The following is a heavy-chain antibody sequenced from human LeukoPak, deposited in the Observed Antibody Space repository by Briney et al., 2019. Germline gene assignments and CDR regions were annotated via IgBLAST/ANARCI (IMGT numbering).Heavy chain of an antibody. Sequence: GGSLRLSCAASGFTFSSYGMHWVRQAPGKGLEWVAFIRYDGSNKYYADSVKGRFTISRDNSKNTLYLQMNSLRAEDTAVYYCAKDQAVAAKLLYYFDYWGQGTLVTVSS. CDR1: GFTFSSYG. J-gene: IGHJ4*02. D-gene: IGHD6-19*01. CDR2: IRYDGSNK. V-gene: IGHV3-30*02. CDR3: AKDQAVAAKLLYYFDY.